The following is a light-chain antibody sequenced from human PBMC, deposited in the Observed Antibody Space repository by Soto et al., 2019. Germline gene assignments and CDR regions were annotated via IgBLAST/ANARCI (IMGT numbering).Light chain of an antibody. CDR3: EPYNSYSPT. J-gene: IGKJ1*01. Sequence: SRARYNRTSPVGAKVTNTCRASQSISSWLAWYQQKPGKAPKLLIYDASSLESGVPSRFSGSGYGTAFALTIRSLQPDDFAPYYCEPYNSYSPTFGQGTKVDIK. V-gene: IGKV1-5*01. CDR1: QSISSW. CDR2: DAS.